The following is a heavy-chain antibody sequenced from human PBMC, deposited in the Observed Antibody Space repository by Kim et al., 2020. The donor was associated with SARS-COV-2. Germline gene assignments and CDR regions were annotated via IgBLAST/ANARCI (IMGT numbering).Heavy chain of an antibody. CDR3: TREIVPAATNYYYYYGLDV. V-gene: IGHV3-73*01. Sequence: GGSLRLSCAASGFIFSDSGIHWVRQASGKGLEWVGRIRSKSNSYGTAYAASVKGRFTISRDDSKNTAFLHMESLKTEDTAVYFCTREIVPAATNYYYYYGLDVGGQGTTVTVSS. CDR1: GFIFSDSG. D-gene: IGHD2-2*01. CDR2: IRSKSNSYGT. J-gene: IGHJ6*02.